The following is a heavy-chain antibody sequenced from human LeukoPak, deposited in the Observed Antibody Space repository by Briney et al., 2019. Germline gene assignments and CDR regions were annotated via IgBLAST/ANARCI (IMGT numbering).Heavy chain of an antibody. CDR3: GRLNYYGSGTAYFDY. Sequence: GESPKISCKGSGYSFTTYWIGWVRQMPGKGLEWMGIIYPRDSDTRYSPSFQGQVTISADKSISTAYLQWSSLKASDTAMYYCGRLNYYGSGTAYFDYWGQGTLVTVSS. D-gene: IGHD3-10*01. J-gene: IGHJ4*02. V-gene: IGHV5-51*01. CDR1: GYSFTTYW. CDR2: IYPRDSDT.